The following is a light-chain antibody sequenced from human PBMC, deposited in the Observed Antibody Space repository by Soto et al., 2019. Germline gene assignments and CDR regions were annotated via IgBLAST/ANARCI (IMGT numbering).Light chain of an antibody. CDR3: CSYAGSYRV. Sequence: QSALTQPRSVSGSPGQSVTISCTGTSSDVGGYNYVSWYQQHPGKAPKLMIYDVLKRPSGVPDRFSGSTSGNTASLTISGLQAEDEADYYCCSYAGSYRVFGTGTKVTVL. J-gene: IGLJ1*01. CDR1: SSDVGGYNY. CDR2: DVL. V-gene: IGLV2-11*01.